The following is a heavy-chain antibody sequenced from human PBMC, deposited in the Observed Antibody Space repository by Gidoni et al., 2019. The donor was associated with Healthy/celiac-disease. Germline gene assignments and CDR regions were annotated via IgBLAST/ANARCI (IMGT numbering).Heavy chain of an antibody. V-gene: IGHV4-59*01. CDR3: ARTNLGVDYYDPSRYFDY. J-gene: IGHJ4*02. CDR2: IYYSGST. Sequence: QVQLQESGPGLVKPSETLSLTCTVSGGSISSYYWSWIRQPPGKGLEWIGYIYYSGSTNYNPSLKSRVTISVDTSKNQFSLKLSSVTAADTAVYYCARTNLGVDYYDPSRYFDYWGQGTLVTVSS. D-gene: IGHD3-22*01. CDR1: GGSISSYY.